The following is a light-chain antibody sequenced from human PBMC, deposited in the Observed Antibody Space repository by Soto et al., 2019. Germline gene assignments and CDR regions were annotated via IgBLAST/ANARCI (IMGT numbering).Light chain of an antibody. V-gene: IGLV2-14*03. Sequence: QSALTQPASVSGSPGQSITISCTGTSSDIGSYNYVSWYQQHPGKAPKLMIYDVSNRPSGVSNRFSGSKSGSTASLAISGLQAEDEADYYCSSYTSSSAPVFGTGTKVTVL. CDR1: SSDIGSYNY. CDR2: DVS. CDR3: SSYTSSSAPV. J-gene: IGLJ1*01.